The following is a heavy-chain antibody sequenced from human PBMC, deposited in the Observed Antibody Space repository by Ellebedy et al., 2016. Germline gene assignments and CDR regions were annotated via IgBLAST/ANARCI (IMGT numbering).Heavy chain of an antibody. CDR3: RPGHYSGS. CDR2: ISGDGTKT. V-gene: IGHV3-23*01. CDR1: GFTFSNFF. J-gene: IGHJ4*02. Sequence: GGSLRLXCATSGFTFSNFFMSWVRQTPGKGLEWVSTISGDGTKTFFADSVKGRFTISRDNSRYTLYLQMNSLRAEDTAVYYCRPGHYSGSWGQGTLVTVSS.